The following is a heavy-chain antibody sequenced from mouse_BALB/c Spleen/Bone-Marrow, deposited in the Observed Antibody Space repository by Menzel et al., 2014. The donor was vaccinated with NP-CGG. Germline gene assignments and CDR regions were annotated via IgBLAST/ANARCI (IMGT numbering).Heavy chain of an antibody. CDR3: ARSLYGNSGY. D-gene: IGHD2-1*01. J-gene: IGHJ2*01. CDR1: GYTFTSYW. V-gene: IGHV1-69*02. CDR2: IDPSDSYT. Sequence: VQLQQSGAELVKPGASVKLSCKASGYTFTSYWMHWVKQRPGQGLEWIGEIDPSDSYTNYNQKFKGKATLTVDESSSTAYMQLSSLTSEDSAVYYCARSLYGNSGYWGQGTTLTVSS.